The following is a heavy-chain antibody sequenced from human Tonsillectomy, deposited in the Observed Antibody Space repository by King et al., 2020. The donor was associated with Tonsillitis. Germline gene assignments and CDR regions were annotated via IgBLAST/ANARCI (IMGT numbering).Heavy chain of an antibody. J-gene: IGHJ4*02. CDR2: VDKTSTSI. CDR1: GFTFSAYT. Sequence: VQLVESGGRLVKPGGSLRLSCAASGFTFSAYTMNWVRQAPGKGLEWVSSVDKTSTSISYADSVKGRFTISRDNAKNYLSLQMKSLSPNDTAVYYCARVRCTGGSFAFDYWGQGTLVTVSS. V-gene: IGHV3-21*06. CDR3: ARVRCTGGSFAFDY. D-gene: IGHD2-8*02.